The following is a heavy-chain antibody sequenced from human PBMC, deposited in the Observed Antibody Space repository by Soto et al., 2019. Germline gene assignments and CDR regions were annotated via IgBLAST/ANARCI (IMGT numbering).Heavy chain of an antibody. CDR1: GFTFSDYG. CDR3: AKENYYGSVSYYYYYYGMDV. CDR2: ISYDGRSK. Sequence: GGSLRLSCAASGFTFSDYGMYWVRQAPGKGLEWVAVISYDGRSKYYADSGKGRFTISRDNSKNTLYLQMSSLRSEDTAVYYCAKENYYGSVSYYYYYYGMDVWGQGTTVTVSS. J-gene: IGHJ6*02. D-gene: IGHD3-10*01. V-gene: IGHV3-30*18.